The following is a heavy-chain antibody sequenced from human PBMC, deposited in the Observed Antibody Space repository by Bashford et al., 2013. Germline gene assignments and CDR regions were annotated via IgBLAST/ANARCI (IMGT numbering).Heavy chain of an antibody. D-gene: IGHD3-10*01. CDR2: ISYDGSKK. Sequence: GGSLRLSCAASGFNFNNYAMNWVRQAPGKGLEWVAVISYDGSKKFYADSVKGRFTISRDTSKNTLSLQMNSLRTEDTAVYYCARDWGVPGSGIPFDSWGQGTLVTVSS. CDR1: GFNFNNYA. J-gene: IGHJ4*02. V-gene: IGHV3-30*04. CDR3: ARDWGVPGSGIPFDS.